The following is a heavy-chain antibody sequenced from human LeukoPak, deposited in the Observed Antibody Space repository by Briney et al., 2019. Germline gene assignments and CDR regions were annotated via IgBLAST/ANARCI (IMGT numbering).Heavy chain of an antibody. CDR3: ARDIVVVPAVQEDGMDV. Sequence: ASVKVSCKASGYTFTSYAMHWVRQAPGQGLEWMGWINAGNGNTKYSQKFQGRVTITRDTSASTAYMELSSLRSEDTAVYYCARDIVVVPAVQEDGMDVWGKGTTVTVSS. CDR2: INAGNGNT. V-gene: IGHV1-3*01. J-gene: IGHJ6*04. CDR1: GYTFTSYA. D-gene: IGHD2-2*01.